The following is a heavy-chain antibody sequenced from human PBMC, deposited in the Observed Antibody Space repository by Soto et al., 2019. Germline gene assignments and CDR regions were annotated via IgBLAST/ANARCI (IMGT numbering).Heavy chain of an antibody. J-gene: IGHJ6*02. CDR3: ARARARGYCSSTSCYPTFGRYYGMDV. D-gene: IGHD2-2*01. Sequence: SETLSLTCAVYGGSFSGYYWSWIRQPPGKGLEWIGEINHSGSTNYNPSLKSRVTISVDTSKKQFSLKLSSVTAADKAVYYCARARARGYCSSTSCYPTFGRYYGMDVWGQGTTVTVS. CDR1: GGSFSGYY. V-gene: IGHV4-34*01. CDR2: INHSGST.